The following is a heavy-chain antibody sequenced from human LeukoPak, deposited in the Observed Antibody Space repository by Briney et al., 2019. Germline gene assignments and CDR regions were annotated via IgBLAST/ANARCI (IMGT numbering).Heavy chain of an antibody. CDR1: GYTFTGYY. CDR2: INPNSGGT. V-gene: IGHV1-2*02. Sequence: ASVKVSCKASGYTFTGYYMHWVRQAPGQGLEWMGWINPNSGGTNYAQKLQGRVTMTTDTSTSTAYMELRSLRSDDTAVYYCASSYCSSTSCSIGRYYYYGMDVWGQGTTVTVSS. D-gene: IGHD2-2*01. CDR3: ASSYCSSTSCSIGRYYYYGMDV. J-gene: IGHJ6*02.